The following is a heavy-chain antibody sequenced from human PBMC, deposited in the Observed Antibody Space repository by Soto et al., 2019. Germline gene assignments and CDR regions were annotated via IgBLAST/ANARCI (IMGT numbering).Heavy chain of an antibody. CDR2: ISGSGDST. CDR3: AKRNWGGWYFDL. V-gene: IGHV3-23*01. Sequence: EVQLLESGGGLVQPGGSLRLSCAASGFTFSSYAMSWVRQAPGKGLEWVSAISGSGDSTYYADSVKGRFTISRDNSKNTLYLQMNSLRAEDTAVYYCAKRNWGGWYFDLWGRGTLVTVSS. CDR1: GFTFSSYA. D-gene: IGHD7-27*01. J-gene: IGHJ2*01.